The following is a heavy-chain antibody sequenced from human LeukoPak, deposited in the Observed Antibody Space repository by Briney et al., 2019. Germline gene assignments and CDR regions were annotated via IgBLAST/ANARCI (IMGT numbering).Heavy chain of an antibody. Sequence: VASVKVSCKASGYTFTSYYMHWVRQAPGQGLEWMGGIIPIFGTANYAQKFQGRVTITADESTSTAYMGLSSLRSEDTAVYYCARTTGTTISSGFDYWGQGTLVTVSS. D-gene: IGHD1-1*01. J-gene: IGHJ4*02. CDR1: GYTFTSYY. V-gene: IGHV1-69*13. CDR3: ARTTGTTISSGFDY. CDR2: IIPIFGTA.